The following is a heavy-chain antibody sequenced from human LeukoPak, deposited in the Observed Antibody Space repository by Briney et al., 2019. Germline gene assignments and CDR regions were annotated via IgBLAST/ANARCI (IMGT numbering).Heavy chain of an antibody. Sequence: ASVKVSCKASGYTFTGYYMHWVRQAPGQGLEWMGWINPNIGDTNYAQKFQGRVTMTRDTSISTAYMELSRLGFDDTAVYYCARINSSRWYDFWGQGTLVTVSS. D-gene: IGHD6-13*01. CDR1: GYTFTGYY. CDR2: INPNIGDT. J-gene: IGHJ4*02. V-gene: IGHV1-2*02. CDR3: ARINSSRWYDF.